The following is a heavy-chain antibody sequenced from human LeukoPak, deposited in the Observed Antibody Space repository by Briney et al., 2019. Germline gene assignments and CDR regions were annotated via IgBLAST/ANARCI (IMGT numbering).Heavy chain of an antibody. CDR3: ARAPAITIFGVAHWYFDL. CDR2: IYHSGST. J-gene: IGHJ2*01. CDR1: GGSISSGGYY. V-gene: IGHV4-30-2*01. Sequence: SETLSLTCTVSGGSISSGGYYWSWIRQPPGKGLEWIGYIYHSGSTYYNPSLKSRVTISVDRSKNQFSLKLSSVTAADTAVYYCARAPAITIFGVAHWYFDLWGRGTLVTVSS. D-gene: IGHD3-3*01.